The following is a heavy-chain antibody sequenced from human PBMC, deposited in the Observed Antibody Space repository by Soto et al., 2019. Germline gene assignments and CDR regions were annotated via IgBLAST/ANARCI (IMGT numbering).Heavy chain of an antibody. Sequence: GGSLRLSCAASGFTFSSYAMHWVRQAPGKGLEWVAVISYDGSNKYYADSVKGRFTISRDNSKNTLYLQMNSLRAEDTAVYYCAREMYYYDSSGPSGYWGQGTLVTVSS. D-gene: IGHD3-22*01. CDR2: ISYDGSNK. J-gene: IGHJ4*02. CDR1: GFTFSSYA. V-gene: IGHV3-30-3*01. CDR3: AREMYYYDSSGPSGY.